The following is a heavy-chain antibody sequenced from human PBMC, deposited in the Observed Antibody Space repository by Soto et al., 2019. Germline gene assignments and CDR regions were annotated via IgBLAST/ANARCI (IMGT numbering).Heavy chain of an antibody. D-gene: IGHD6-6*01. V-gene: IGHV3-21*01. Sequence: GRSLRLSCAASGFTFSSYSMIGVRQAPGKGLEWVSSISSSSSYIYYADSVKGRFTISRDNAKNSLYLQMNSLRAEDTAVYYCARGSVAARHSANPTLFDYWGQGNLVTVS. CDR3: ARGSVAARHSANPTLFDY. J-gene: IGHJ4*02. CDR1: GFTFSSYS. CDR2: ISSSSSYI.